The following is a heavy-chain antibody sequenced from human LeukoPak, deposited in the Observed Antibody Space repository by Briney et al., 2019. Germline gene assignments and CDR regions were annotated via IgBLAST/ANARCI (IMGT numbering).Heavy chain of an antibody. CDR2: IRYDGSNK. CDR1: GFTFSSYG. Sequence: PGGSLRLSCAASGFTFSSYGMHWVRQAPGKGLEWVAFIRYDGSNKYYADSVKGRFTISRDNSKNTLYLQMNSLRAGDTAVYYCAREIVAGLAPHDYWGQGTLVTVSS. V-gene: IGHV3-30*02. D-gene: IGHD6-19*01. J-gene: IGHJ4*02. CDR3: AREIVAGLAPHDY.